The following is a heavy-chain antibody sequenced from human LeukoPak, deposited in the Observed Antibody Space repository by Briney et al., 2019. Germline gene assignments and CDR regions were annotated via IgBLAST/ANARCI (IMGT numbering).Heavy chain of an antibody. Sequence: SETLSLTCTVSGGSISSTTNYWGWIRQPPGTGLEWIGNIYHSGSTYYNPSLKSRVTISLDTSKNQFSLKLSSVTAADTAVYYCARVRRVGATPFDYWGQGTLVTVSS. CDR3: ARVRRVGATPFDY. J-gene: IGHJ4*02. CDR1: GGSISSTTNY. CDR2: IYHSGST. D-gene: IGHD1-26*01. V-gene: IGHV4-39*07.